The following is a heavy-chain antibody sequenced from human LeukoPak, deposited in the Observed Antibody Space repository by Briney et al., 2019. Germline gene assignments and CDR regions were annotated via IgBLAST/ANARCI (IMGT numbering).Heavy chain of an antibody. CDR3: AKGSAAGRPYYFDY. CDR2: ISGGGGNT. V-gene: IGHV3-23*01. D-gene: IGHD6-25*01. Sequence: GGSLRLSCAASKFAFSSYAMSWVRQAPGKGLEWVSAISGGGGNTYYADSVKGRFTISRDNSKNTLYLQMNSLRAEDAAVYFCAKGSAAGRPYYFDYWGQGTLVTVSS. J-gene: IGHJ4*02. CDR1: KFAFSSYA.